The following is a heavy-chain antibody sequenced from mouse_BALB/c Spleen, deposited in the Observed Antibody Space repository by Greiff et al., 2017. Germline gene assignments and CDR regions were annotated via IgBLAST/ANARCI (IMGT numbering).Heavy chain of an antibody. Sequence: EVKLMESGGGLVQPGGSLRLSCATSGFTFTDYYMSWVRQPPGKALEWLGFIRNKANGYTTEYSASVKGRFTISRDNSQSILYLQMNTLRAEDSATYYCARDNDPFAYWGQGTLVTVSA. D-gene: IGHD2-12*01. V-gene: IGHV7-3*02. CDR1: GFTFTDYY. J-gene: IGHJ3*01. CDR3: ARDNDPFAY. CDR2: IRNKANGYTT.